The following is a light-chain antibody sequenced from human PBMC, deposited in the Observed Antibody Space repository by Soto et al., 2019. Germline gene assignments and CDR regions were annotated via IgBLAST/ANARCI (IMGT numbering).Light chain of an antibody. CDR1: QSVSTY. V-gene: IGKV3-11*01. CDR2: DAS. CDR3: QQRSNWLPYT. J-gene: IGKJ2*01. Sequence: EIVLTQSPATLSLSPGERATLSCRASQSVSTYLAWYQQKPGQAPRLLIYDASNRATGIPARFSGSGSGTDFTLTISSLEPEDFALYSCQQRSNWLPYTFGQGTKLDIK.